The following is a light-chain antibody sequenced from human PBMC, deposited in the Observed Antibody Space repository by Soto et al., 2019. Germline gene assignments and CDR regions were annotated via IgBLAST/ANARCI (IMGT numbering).Light chain of an antibody. J-gene: IGKJ2*01. CDR2: DAS. CDR1: RDISVY. V-gene: IGKV1-33*01. Sequence: DIQMSQSPPFLSASVGDRVTITCQASRDISVYLNWYQQKPGKPPKLLVFDASNLQTGVPSRFSRSGSGTHFTFTISSLQPEDIATYYCQQYDNLPPYTFGQGTKVEI. CDR3: QQYDNLPPYT.